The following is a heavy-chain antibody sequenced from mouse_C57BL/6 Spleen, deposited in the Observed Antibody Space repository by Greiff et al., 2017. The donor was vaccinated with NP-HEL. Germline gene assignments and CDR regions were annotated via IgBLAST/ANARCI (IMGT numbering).Heavy chain of an antibody. D-gene: IGHD1-1*01. V-gene: IGHV1-72*01. CDR2: IDPNSGGT. CDR1: GYTFTSSW. J-gene: IGHJ2*01. CDR3: ARSPYYGSSRGPHFDY. Sequence: VQLQQPGAELVKPGASVKLSCKASGYTFTSSWMHWVKQRPGRGLEWIGRIDPNSGGTKYNEKFKSKATLTVDKPSSTAYMQRSSLTSEDSAVYYCARSPYYGSSRGPHFDYWGQGTTLTVSS.